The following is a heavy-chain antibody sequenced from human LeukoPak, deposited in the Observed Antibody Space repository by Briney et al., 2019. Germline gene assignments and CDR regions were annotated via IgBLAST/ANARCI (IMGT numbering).Heavy chain of an antibody. CDR1: GFTLNSYW. CDR2: INIDGGST. D-gene: IGHD6-13*01. V-gene: IGHV3-74*01. J-gene: IGHJ4*02. Sequence: GGSLRLSCAASGFTLNSYWMHWVRQAPGKGLVWVSRINIDGGSTTYADSVKGRFTISRDNAKNTLYPQMNSLRAEDTAVYFCARSGGSNRNFDYWGQGTLVTVSS. CDR3: ARSGGSNRNFDY.